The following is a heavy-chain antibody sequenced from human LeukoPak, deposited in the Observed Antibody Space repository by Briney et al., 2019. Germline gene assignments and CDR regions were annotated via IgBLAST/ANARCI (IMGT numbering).Heavy chain of an antibody. CDR3: ARAQRLIAAPTSFDY. D-gene: IGHD6-13*01. V-gene: IGHV1-2*02. J-gene: IGHJ4*02. CDR2: INPNSGGT. CDR1: GYTFTGYY. Sequence: ASVKVSCKASGYTFTGYYMHWVRQAPGQGLEWMGWINPNSGGTNYGQKFQGRVTMTRDTSISTAYMELSRLRSDDTAVYYCARAQRLIAAPTSFDYWGQGTLVTVSS.